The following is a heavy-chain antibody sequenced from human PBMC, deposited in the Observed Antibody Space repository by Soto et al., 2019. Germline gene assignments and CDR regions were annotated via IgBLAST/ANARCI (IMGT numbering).Heavy chain of an antibody. CDR2: INSDGSST. J-gene: IGHJ5*02. V-gene: IGHV3-74*01. CDR1: GFTFISNW. CDR3: AKDRPGSYPVFDP. Sequence: EVQLVESGGGLVQPGGSLRLSCAPPGFTFISNWRNWVRQAPGKGRVWVSRINSDGSSTRYADFVRGRFTISRDNAKNTLYLQMNSVTAEDTAVYYCAKDRPGSYPVFDPRSQGTLVTVSS. D-gene: IGHD3-10*01.